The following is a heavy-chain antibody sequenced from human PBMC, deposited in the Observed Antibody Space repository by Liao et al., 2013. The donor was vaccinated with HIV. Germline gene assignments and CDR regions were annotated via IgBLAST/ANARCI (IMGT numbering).Heavy chain of an antibody. CDR2: IYSSGNT. D-gene: IGHD2-2*01. CDR3: ARGYVGYYFDY. CDR1: GGSISSGSYY. V-gene: IGHV4-61*02. J-gene: IGHJ4*02. Sequence: QVQLQESGPGLVKPSQTLSLTCTVSGGSISSGSYYWSWIRQPAGTGLEWIGRIYSSGNTNYNPSLKSRGTMSIDTSRNQISLKLSSVTAADTAVYYCARGYVGYYFDYWGQGILVTVSS.